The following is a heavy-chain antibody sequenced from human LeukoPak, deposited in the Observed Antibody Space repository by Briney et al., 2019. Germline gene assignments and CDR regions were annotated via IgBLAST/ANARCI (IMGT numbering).Heavy chain of an antibody. CDR1: GITLSNYG. V-gene: IGHV3-23*01. CDR3: AKRGVVIRVILVGFHKEAYYFDS. Sequence: GGSLRLSCAVSGITLSNYGMSWVRQAPGKGLEWVAGISGSGASTNYAASVKGRFTISRDNPKNTLYLQMNSLRAKDTAVYFCAKRGVVIRVILVGFHKEAYYFDSWGQGTLVTVSS. CDR2: ISGSGAST. D-gene: IGHD3-22*01. J-gene: IGHJ4*02.